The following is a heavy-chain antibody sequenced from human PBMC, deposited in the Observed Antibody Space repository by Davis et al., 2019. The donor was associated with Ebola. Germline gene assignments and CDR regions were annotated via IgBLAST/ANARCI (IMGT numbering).Heavy chain of an antibody. CDR2: VNPSGGST. V-gene: IGHV1-46*01. CDR3: ARGSSKAYYYYGMDV. D-gene: IGHD6-6*01. J-gene: IGHJ6*02. Sequence: AASVKVSCKAFGYTFTSYYIHWVRQAPGQGLEWMGIVNPSGGSTTYAQKFQGRVTMTRDTSASTAYMELSSLRSEDTAVYYCARGSSKAYYYYGMDVWGQGTTVTVSS. CDR1: GYTFTSYY.